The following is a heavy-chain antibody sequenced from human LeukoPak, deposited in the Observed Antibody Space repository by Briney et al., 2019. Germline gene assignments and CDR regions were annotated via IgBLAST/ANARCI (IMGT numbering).Heavy chain of an antibody. J-gene: IGHJ4*02. CDR2: IYYSGST. Sequence: PSETLSLTCTVSGGSISSYYWSWIRQPLGKGLEWIGYIYYSGSTNYNPSLKSRVTISVDTSKNQFSLKLSSVTAADTAVYYCASAPTGYSSSWYGYYFDYWGQGTLVTVSS. D-gene: IGHD6-13*01. CDR1: GGSISSYY. V-gene: IGHV4-59*08. CDR3: ASAPTGYSSSWYGYYFDY.